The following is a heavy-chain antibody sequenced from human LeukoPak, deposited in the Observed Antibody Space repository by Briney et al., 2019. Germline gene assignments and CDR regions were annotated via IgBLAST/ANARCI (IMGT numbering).Heavy chain of an antibody. D-gene: IGHD3-10*01. Sequence: GGSLRLSCAASGFTFSSYGMNWVRQSAGKGLEWVSYISSSSSNINYADSVKGRFTISRDNAKNSLYLQMNSLRAEDTAVYYCARVIYYGSGGTYYYYGMDVWGQGTTVTVSS. CDR3: ARVIYYGSGGTYYYYGMDV. V-gene: IGHV3-21*05. CDR1: GFTFSSYG. CDR2: ISSSSSNI. J-gene: IGHJ6*02.